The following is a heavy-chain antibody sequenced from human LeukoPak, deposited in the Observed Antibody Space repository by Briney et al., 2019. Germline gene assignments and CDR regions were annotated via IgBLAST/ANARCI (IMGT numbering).Heavy chain of an antibody. Sequence: GGSLRLSCVASGFTFSNFGMHWVRQAPGKGLEWVALIRYDESDKYYADSVKGRFAISRDNSKNTLYLQMNSLRAEDTALYYCATEAVSGTYYFDYWGQGTLVTVSS. CDR1: GFTFSNFG. D-gene: IGHD1-26*01. J-gene: IGHJ4*02. CDR3: ATEAVSGTYYFDY. CDR2: IRYDESDK. V-gene: IGHV3-30*02.